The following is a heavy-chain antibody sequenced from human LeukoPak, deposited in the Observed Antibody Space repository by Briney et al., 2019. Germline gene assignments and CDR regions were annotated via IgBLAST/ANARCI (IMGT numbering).Heavy chain of an antibody. Sequence: ASVKVSCKASGGTFSSYAISWVRQAPGQGLEWMGGIIPIFGTANYAQKFQGRVTITADESTSTAYLELSSLRSEDTAVYYCARDLSIVVVPAAILPWFDPWGQGTLVTVSS. D-gene: IGHD2-2*02. CDR1: GGTFSSYA. CDR2: IIPIFGTA. J-gene: IGHJ5*02. V-gene: IGHV1-69*13. CDR3: ARDLSIVVVPAAILPWFDP.